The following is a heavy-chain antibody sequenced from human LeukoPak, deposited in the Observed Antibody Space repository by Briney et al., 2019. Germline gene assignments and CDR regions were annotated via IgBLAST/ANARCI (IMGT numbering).Heavy chain of an antibody. CDR2: INPNSGGT. D-gene: IGHD3-22*01. Sequence: ASVKVSCKASGYTFTGYYMHWVRQAPGQGLERMGWINPNSGGTNYAQKFQGRVTMTRDTSISTAYMELSRLRSEDTAVYYCATDPYYYDSSGANYWGQGTLVTVSS. J-gene: IGHJ4*02. V-gene: IGHV1-2*02. CDR3: ATDPYYYDSSGANY. CDR1: GYTFTGYY.